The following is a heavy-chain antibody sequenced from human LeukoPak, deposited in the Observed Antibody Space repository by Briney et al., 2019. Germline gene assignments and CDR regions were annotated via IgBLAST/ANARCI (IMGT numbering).Heavy chain of an antibody. CDR1: DGSFSGYY. J-gene: IGHJ4*02. V-gene: IGHV4-34*01. D-gene: IGHD2-15*01. Sequence: PSETLSLTCAVYDGSFSGYYWSRIRQPPGKGLEWIGEINHSGSTNYNPSLKSRVTISVDTSKNQFSLRLNSVTAADTAVYYCAKILTDSAPDYWGQGTLVTVSS. CDR2: INHSGST. CDR3: AKILTDSAPDY.